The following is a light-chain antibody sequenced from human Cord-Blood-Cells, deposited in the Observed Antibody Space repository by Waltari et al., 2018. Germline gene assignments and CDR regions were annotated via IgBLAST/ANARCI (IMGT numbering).Light chain of an antibody. CDR1: QGISSW. J-gene: IGKJ4*01. CDR3: QQANSFPLT. CDR2: AAS. Sequence: DIQMHQSPSSVSASVGDRGTITCRASQGISSWLALYQQTPATAPTLLIYAASSSQSGVPTSFSGSGSGTDCTLTISRLHPEDFATYYCQQANSFPLTLGGGTKVEIK. V-gene: IGKV1-12*01.